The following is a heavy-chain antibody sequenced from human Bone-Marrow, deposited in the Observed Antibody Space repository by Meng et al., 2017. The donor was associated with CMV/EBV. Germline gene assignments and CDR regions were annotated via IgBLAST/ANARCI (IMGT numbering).Heavy chain of an antibody. CDR2: IGSGGTA. V-gene: IGHV3-23*01. CDR1: GFTFTTYA. J-gene: IGHJ4*02. Sequence: LPWPASGFTFTTYAMRRVRQAPGKGLEWVSVIGSGGTAYHEDSVKGRFTISRDNSKKTVYLQMNSLGAEDTAVYYCAAKMHGDYAFEYWGQGSLVTVSS. CDR3: AAKMHGDYAFEY. D-gene: IGHD4-17*01.